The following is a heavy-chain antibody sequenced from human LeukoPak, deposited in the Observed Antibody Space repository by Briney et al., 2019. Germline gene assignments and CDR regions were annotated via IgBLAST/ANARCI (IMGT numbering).Heavy chain of an antibody. Sequence: GGSLKLSCAASGFTFRNSYIHWVRQAPGKGLVWVSRIDIDGNTIYADPVKGRFTISRDNAKSTLYLQMNSLRPDDTAVYYCARDMNYSLDYWGQGTLVTVSP. CDR3: ARDMNYSLDY. J-gene: IGHJ4*02. V-gene: IGHV3-74*01. CDR1: GFTFRNSY. D-gene: IGHD1-7*01. CDR2: IDIDGNT.